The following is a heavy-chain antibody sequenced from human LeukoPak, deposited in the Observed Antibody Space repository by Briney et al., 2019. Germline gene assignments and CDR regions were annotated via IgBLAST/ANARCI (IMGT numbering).Heavy chain of an antibody. CDR3: ARSGWFGELGFDY. J-gene: IGHJ4*02. CDR1: GFTFSSYT. Sequence: PGRSLRLSCAASGFTFSSYTMNWVRQAPGKGLEWVSSISSSSSYIYHADSVKGRFTFSRDNAKNSLYLQMNSLRAEDTAVYYCARSGWFGELGFDYWGQGALVTVSS. V-gene: IGHV3-21*01. CDR2: ISSSSSYI. D-gene: IGHD3-10*01.